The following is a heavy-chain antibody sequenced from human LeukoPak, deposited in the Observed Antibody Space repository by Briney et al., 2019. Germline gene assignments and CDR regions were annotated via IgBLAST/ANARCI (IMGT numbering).Heavy chain of an antibody. Sequence: PSETLSLTCTVSGGSISSYFWSWIRQPPGKGLEWIGYIYYSGSTNYNPSLKSRVTISVDTSKNQFSLKLSSVTAADTAVYYCARGGGSSWYSPPDYWGQGTLVTVSS. J-gene: IGHJ4*02. CDR1: GGSISSYF. D-gene: IGHD6-13*01. CDR2: IYYSGST. CDR3: ARGGGSSWYSPPDY. V-gene: IGHV4-59*01.